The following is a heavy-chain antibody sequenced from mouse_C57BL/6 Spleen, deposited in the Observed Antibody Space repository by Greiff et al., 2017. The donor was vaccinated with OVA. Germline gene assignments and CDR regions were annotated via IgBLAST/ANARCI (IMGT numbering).Heavy chain of an antibody. J-gene: IGHJ1*03. CDR1: GFTFSDYY. Sequence: EVQLVESEGGLVQPGSSMKLSCTASGFTFSDYYMAWVRQVPEKGLEWVANINYDGSSTYYLDSLKSRFIISRDNAKNILYLQMSSLKSEDTATYYCARDLGYYGSSPYWYFDVWGTGTTVTVSS. D-gene: IGHD1-1*01. CDR3: ARDLGYYGSSPYWYFDV. V-gene: IGHV5-16*01. CDR2: INYDGSST.